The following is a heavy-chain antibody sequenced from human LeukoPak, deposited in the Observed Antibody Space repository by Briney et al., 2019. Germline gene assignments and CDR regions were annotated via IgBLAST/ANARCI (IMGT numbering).Heavy chain of an antibody. Sequence: ASVKVSCKASGYTFTSYGISWVRQAPGQGLEWMGWISAYNGNTNYAQKHQGRVTMTTDTSTSTAYTELRSLRSDDTAVYYCARDCGAWGDGYNYLDYWGQGTLVTVSS. V-gene: IGHV1-18*01. CDR2: ISAYNGNT. J-gene: IGHJ4*02. CDR1: GYTFTSYG. D-gene: IGHD5-24*01. CDR3: ARDCGAWGDGYNYLDY.